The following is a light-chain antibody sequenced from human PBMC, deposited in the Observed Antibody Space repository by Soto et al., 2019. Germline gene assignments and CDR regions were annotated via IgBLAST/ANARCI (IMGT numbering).Light chain of an antibody. Sequence: QSALTQPASVSGSPGQSITISCTGTSXDVGGYDYVSWYQLHPGKAPKLMVFEVSNRPSGVSYRFSGSKSGNTASLTISGLQAEDEADYFCSSYSISTAYLFGTGTKVIFL. V-gene: IGLV2-14*01. CDR3: SSYSISTAYL. J-gene: IGLJ1*01. CDR1: SXDVGGYDY. CDR2: EVS.